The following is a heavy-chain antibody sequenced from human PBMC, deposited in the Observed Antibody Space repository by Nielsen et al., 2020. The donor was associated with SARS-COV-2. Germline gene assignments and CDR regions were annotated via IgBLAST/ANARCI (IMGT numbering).Heavy chain of an antibody. CDR2: ISWNSGSI. J-gene: IGHJ5*02. Sequence: SLKISCAASGFTFDDYAMHWVRQAPGKGLEWVSGISWNSGSIGYADSVKGRFTISRDNAKNSLYLQMNSLRAEDTALYYCARGKVDYDILTGYWDGIADWFDPWGQGTLVTVSS. CDR3: ARGKVDYDILTGYWDGIADWFDP. CDR1: GFTFDDYA. V-gene: IGHV3-9*01. D-gene: IGHD3-9*01.